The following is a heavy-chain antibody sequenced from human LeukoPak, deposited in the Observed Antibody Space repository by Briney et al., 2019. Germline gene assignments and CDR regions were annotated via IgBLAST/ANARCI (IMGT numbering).Heavy chain of an antibody. D-gene: IGHD2-15*01. CDR3: TADEECSGGSRYSSGFDC. CDR2: IKSKTDGGTT. J-gene: IGHJ4*02. Sequence: GGSLRLSCAASGFTFSNAWMSWVRQAPGKGLEWVGRIKSKTDGGTTDYAAPVKGRFTISRDDSKNTLYLQMNSLKTEDTAVYYCTADEECSGGSRYSSGFDCWGQGTLVTVSS. V-gene: IGHV3-15*01. CDR1: GFTFSNAW.